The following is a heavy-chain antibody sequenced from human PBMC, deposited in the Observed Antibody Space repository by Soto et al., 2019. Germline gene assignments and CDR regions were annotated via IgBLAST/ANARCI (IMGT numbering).Heavy chain of an antibody. V-gene: IGHV4-59*08. D-gene: IGHD3-10*01. CDR3: ARLVTMVRGDYYFDY. CDR2: IYYSGST. CDR1: GGSISSYY. Sequence: PSETLSLTCTVSGGSISSYYWSWIRQPPGKGLEWIGYIYYSGSTNYNPSLKSRVTISVDTSKNQFSLKLSSVTAADTAVYYCARLVTMVRGDYYFDYWGQGTLVTVSS. J-gene: IGHJ4*02.